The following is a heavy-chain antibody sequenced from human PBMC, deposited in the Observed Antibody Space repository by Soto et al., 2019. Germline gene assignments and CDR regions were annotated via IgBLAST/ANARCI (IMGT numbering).Heavy chain of an antibody. J-gene: IGHJ6*02. CDR1: GFTFSSYA. Sequence: LRLSCAASGFTFSSYAMHWVRQAPGKGLEWVAVISYDGSNKYYADSVKGRFTISRDNSKNTLYLQMNSLRVEDTAVYYCARGLDSSGWYNYYYYGMDVWGQGTTVTVSS. V-gene: IGHV3-30-3*01. CDR2: ISYDGSNK. CDR3: ARGLDSSGWYNYYYYGMDV. D-gene: IGHD6-19*01.